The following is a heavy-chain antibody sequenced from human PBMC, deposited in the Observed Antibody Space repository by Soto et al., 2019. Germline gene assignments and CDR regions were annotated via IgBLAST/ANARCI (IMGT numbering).Heavy chain of an antibody. CDR1: GFTFSSYE. J-gene: IGHJ6*02. Sequence: EVQLVESGGGLVQPGGSLRLSCAASGFTFSSYEMNWVRQAPGKGLEWVSYISSSGSTIYYADSVKGRFTISRDNAKNSMYLQMNSLRAEDPAVYYWARDFGPENYGIDVWGQGTTVTVSS. CDR2: ISSSGSTI. D-gene: IGHD3-3*01. V-gene: IGHV3-48*03. CDR3: ARDFGPENYGIDV.